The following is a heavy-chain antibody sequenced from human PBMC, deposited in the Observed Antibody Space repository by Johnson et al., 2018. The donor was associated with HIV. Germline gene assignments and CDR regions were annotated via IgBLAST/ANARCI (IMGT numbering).Heavy chain of an antibody. CDR1: GFTFSDYY. CDR2: ISYHGSNN. J-gene: IGHJ3*02. CDR3: AKTYSGSNRDAFDI. Sequence: QVQLVESGGGLVKPGGSLRLSCAASGFTFSDYYMSWIRPAPGTGLEWVAVISYHGSNNYYADSVKGRFTISRDNSKNTLYLQMNSLRAEDTAVYYCAKTYSGSNRDAFDIWGQGTMVTVSS. D-gene: IGHD1-26*01. V-gene: IGHV3-30*18.